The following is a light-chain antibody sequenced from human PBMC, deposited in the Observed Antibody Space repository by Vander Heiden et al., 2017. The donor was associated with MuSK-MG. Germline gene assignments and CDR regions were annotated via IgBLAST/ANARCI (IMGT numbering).Light chain of an antibody. J-gene: IGKJ4*01. CDR2: DAS. V-gene: IGKV1-33*01. CDR3: QQYEKFPLT. Sequence: DIQMTQSPSSLSASVGNKVTITCQASQDISKYLNWYQQKPGKAPKLLIYDASNLDTGVQARFSGSGSGTELTGTIDSLKPEDIATYYCQQYEKFPLTFGGGTKVEIK. CDR1: QDISKY.